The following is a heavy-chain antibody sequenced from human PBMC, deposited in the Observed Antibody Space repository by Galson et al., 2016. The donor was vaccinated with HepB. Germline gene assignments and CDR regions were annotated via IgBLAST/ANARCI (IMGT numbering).Heavy chain of an antibody. Sequence: SLRLSCATSGLTFGSYEMHWVRQPPGKGLEWVAIISFDGSGEKYADSVKGRFTISRDNFQNTLFLQMSSLRVEDTAVYYCARDPPGSDCGLDVWGKGTTVTVSS. CDR3: ARDPPGSDCGLDV. J-gene: IGHJ6*04. CDR2: ISFDGSGE. CDR1: GLTFGSYE. V-gene: IGHV3-33*01.